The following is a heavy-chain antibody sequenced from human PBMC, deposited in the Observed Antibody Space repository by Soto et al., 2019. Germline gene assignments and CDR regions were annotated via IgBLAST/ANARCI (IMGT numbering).Heavy chain of an antibody. D-gene: IGHD2-15*01. V-gene: IGHV3-23*01. Sequence: GSLRLSCAASGFTFRSYAMSWVRQAPGKGLECVSAMIGSGGSTYYADSVKGRFTISRDNSKNMLYPQMNSPRADDTAVYYCAKGDIVVVVAATTDWGQGTLVTVSS. CDR2: MIGSGGST. J-gene: IGHJ1*01. CDR1: GFTFRSYA. CDR3: AKGDIVVVVAATTD.